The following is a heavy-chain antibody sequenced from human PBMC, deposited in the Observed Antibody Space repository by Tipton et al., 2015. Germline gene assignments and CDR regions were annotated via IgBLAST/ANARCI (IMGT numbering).Heavy chain of an antibody. CDR1: GYTFTGYY. CDR3: ARETPYYYHSSFYQGYFDY. J-gene: IGHJ4*02. V-gene: IGHV1-69*01. D-gene: IGHD3-22*01. CDR2: IIPIFGTA. Sequence: QLVQSGAEVKKPGASVKVSCKASGYTFTGYYMYWVRQAPGQGLEWMGGIIPIFGTANYAQKFQGRVTITADESTSTAYMELSSLRSEDTAVYYCARETPYYYHSSFYQGYFDYWGQGTLVTVSS.